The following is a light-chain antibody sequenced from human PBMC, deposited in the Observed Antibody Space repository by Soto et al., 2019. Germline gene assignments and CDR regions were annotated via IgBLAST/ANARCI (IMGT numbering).Light chain of an antibody. CDR3: SSYTSTSTWV. CDR2: EVT. J-gene: IGLJ3*02. Sequence: QSVLTQPASVSGSPGQSITISCTGTSNDVGAYNYVSWYQQYPGSAPKLLIYEVTNRPSGVSNRFSGSKSANTASLTISGLQAEDEADYYCSSYTSTSTWVFGGGTKLTVL. CDR1: SNDVGAYNY. V-gene: IGLV2-14*01.